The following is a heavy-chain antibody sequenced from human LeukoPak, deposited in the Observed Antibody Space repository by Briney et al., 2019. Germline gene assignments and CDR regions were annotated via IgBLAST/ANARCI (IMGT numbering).Heavy chain of an antibody. D-gene: IGHD4-23*01. V-gene: IGHV3-23*01. CDR3: AKGSARRWFWYFDY. CDR2: ISGSGGST. CDR1: GGSISSSSYY. J-gene: IGHJ4*02. Sequence: ETLSLTCTVSGGSISSSSYYWGWVRQAPGKGLEWVSAISGSGGSTNYADSVKGRFTISRDNSKNTLYLQMNSLRAEDTAVYYCAKGSARRWFWYFDYWGQGTLVTVSS.